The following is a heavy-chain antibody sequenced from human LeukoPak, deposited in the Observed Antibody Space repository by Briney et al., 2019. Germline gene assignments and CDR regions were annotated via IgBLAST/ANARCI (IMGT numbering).Heavy chain of an antibody. CDR1: GFTFSDYY. CDR3: ARDQRGITGTTYWFDP. Sequence: PGGSLRLSCAASGFTFSDYYMNWIRQAPGNGLEWVSYISSSSSYTNYADSVKGRFTISRDNAKNSLYLQMNSLRAEDTAVYYCARDQRGITGTTYWFDPWGQGTLVTVSS. D-gene: IGHD1-20*01. CDR2: ISSSSSYT. V-gene: IGHV3-11*05. J-gene: IGHJ5*02.